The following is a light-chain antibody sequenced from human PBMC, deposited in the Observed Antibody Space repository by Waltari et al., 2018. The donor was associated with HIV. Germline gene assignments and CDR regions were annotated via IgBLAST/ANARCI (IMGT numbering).Light chain of an antibody. V-gene: IGLV1-44*01. J-gene: IGLJ2*01. Sequence: QSVLTQPPSKSGTPAQSVTISCSGSRSNIGSNTVSWFQQFPGKAPKVLIYGKNQRPSGVPDRFSGSKSGTSASLAIGGLQSEDEADYYCASWDDSLNGPVFGGGTTLTVL. CDR3: ASWDDSLNGPV. CDR1: RSNIGSNT. CDR2: GKN.